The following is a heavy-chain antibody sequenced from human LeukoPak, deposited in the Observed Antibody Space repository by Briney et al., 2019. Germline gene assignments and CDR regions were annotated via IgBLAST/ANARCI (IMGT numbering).Heavy chain of an antibody. D-gene: IGHD3-10*01. CDR3: ARGLALWFGELSD. CDR2: INHSGST. V-gene: IGHV4-34*01. Sequence: PSETLSLTCAVYGGSFSGYYWSWIRQPPGKGLEWIGEINHSGSTNYNPSLKSRVTISVDTSKNQFSLKLSSVTAADTAVYYCARGLALWFGELSDWGQGTLVTVSS. J-gene: IGHJ4*02. CDR1: GGSFSGYY.